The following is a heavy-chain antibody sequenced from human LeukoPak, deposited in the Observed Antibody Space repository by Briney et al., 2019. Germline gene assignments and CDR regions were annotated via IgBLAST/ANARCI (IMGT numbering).Heavy chain of an antibody. CDR3: AKDLREYTSSPRNAFHI. D-gene: IGHD6-6*01. CDR2: MNQDGSAK. V-gene: IGHV3-7*03. Sequence: GGSLRLSCAASGFTFSNYWMTWVRQAPGKGLEWVANMNQDGSAKYYVDSVKGRFTISRDNSKNTLYLLLNSLRAEDTAVYYCAKDLREYTSSPRNAFHIWGQGTMVTVSS. J-gene: IGHJ3*02. CDR1: GFTFSNYW.